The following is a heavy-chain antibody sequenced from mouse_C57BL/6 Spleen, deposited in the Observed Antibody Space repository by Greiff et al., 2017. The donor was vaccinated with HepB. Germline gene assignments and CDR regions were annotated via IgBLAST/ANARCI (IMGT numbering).Heavy chain of an antibody. J-gene: IGHJ4*01. D-gene: IGHD1-1*01. CDR1: GFTFSDYG. CDR2: ISSGSSTI. V-gene: IGHV5-17*01. CDR3: ARRGGITTVVAQYYYAMDY. Sequence: EVQGVESGGGLVKPGGSLKLSCAASGFTFSDYGMHWVRQAPEKGLEWVAYISSGSSTIYYADTVKGRFTISRDNAKNTLFLQMTSLRSEDTAMYYCARRGGITTVVAQYYYAMDYWGQGTSVTVSS.